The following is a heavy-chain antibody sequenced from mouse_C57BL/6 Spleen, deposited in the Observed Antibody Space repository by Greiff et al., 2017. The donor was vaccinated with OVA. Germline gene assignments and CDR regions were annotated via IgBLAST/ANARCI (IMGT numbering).Heavy chain of an antibody. CDR1: GYTFTSYW. V-gene: IGHV1-64*01. CDR2: IHPNSGST. CDR3: ARDAVYYYGSSYDYFDY. Sequence: QVQLQQSGAELVKPGASVKLSCKASGYTFTSYWMHWVKQRPGQGLEWIGMIHPNSGSTNYNEKFKSKATLTVDKSSSTAYMQLSSLTSEDSAVYYCARDAVYYYGSSYDYFDYWGQGTTLTVSS. J-gene: IGHJ2*01. D-gene: IGHD1-1*01.